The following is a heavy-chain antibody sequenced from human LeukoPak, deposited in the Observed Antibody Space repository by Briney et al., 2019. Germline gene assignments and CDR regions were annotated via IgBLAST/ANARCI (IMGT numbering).Heavy chain of an antibody. V-gene: IGHV5-51*01. CDR3: ARRYDNTGYYVY. CDR1: GYSFTSYW. D-gene: IGHD3-22*01. J-gene: IGHJ4*02. Sequence: GESLKISCKGFGYSFTSYWIAWVRQMPGKGLEWMGIIYPGDSDTRYSPSFQGQVTISADKSINTAYLQRSSPKASDTAMYYCARRYDNTGYYVYWGQGTLVTVSS. CDR2: IYPGDSDT.